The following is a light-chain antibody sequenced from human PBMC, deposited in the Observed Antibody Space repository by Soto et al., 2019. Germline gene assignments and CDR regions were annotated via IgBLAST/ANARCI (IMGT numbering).Light chain of an antibody. J-gene: IGLJ1*01. V-gene: IGLV1-40*01. CDR3: QSYDSSLSGYV. CDR1: SSNIGAGYD. Sequence: QCALAQPPSVSGAPGQRVTISCTGSSSNIGAGYDVHWYQQLPGTAPKLFIYANSNRPSGVPDRFSGSKSGTSASLAITGLQAEDEADYYCQSYDSSLSGYVFGTGTKVTVL. CDR2: ANS.